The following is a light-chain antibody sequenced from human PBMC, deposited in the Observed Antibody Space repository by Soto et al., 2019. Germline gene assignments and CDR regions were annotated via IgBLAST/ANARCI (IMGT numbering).Light chain of an antibody. CDR1: QSFRGL. Sequence: EVVLTQSPVTLSLSPGERATLSCRASQSFRGLLAWYQQKPGQAPRLLIYDAYNRATGIPPRFSGSGSGKDFNITISSLEPEDSAVYYCKQRHMWPITFGQGTRLEIK. CDR2: DAY. J-gene: IGKJ5*01. V-gene: IGKV3-11*01. CDR3: KQRHMWPIT.